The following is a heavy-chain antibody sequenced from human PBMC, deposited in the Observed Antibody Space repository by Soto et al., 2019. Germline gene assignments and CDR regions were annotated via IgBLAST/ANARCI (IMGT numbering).Heavy chain of an antibody. D-gene: IGHD2-21*02. J-gene: IGHJ3*01. CDR3: AKEFISVTSSRATDAFDV. CDR1: GVTFHRFA. Sequence: EVQVLESGGGSVRRGGSLRLSCEVSGVTFHRFAFNWVRQAPGKGLEWVSIISGDGDSTDYVDSARGRFTISRDNSKNTRYLQMNSLRVEDTAVYYCAKEFISVTSSRATDAFDVWGRGTVVTVSS. V-gene: IGHV3-23*01. CDR2: ISGDGDST.